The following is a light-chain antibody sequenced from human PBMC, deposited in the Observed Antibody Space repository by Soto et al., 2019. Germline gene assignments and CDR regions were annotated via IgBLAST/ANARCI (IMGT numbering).Light chain of an antibody. CDR1: QSVGSN. V-gene: IGKV3-15*01. CDR3: QQYNNWPPWIT. CDR2: DVS. J-gene: IGKJ5*01. Sequence: EIVMTQFPATLSVSPGDRATLSCRASQSVGSNLAWYQQKPGQAPRLLIYDVSTRATGIPVRFSGGGSGTEFTLSISSLQSEDFAVYYCQQYNNWPPWITFGQGTRLEIK.